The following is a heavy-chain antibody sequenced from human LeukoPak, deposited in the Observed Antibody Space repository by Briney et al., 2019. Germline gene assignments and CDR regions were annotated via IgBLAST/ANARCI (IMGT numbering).Heavy chain of an antibody. D-gene: IGHD5-12*01. J-gene: IGHJ4*02. Sequence: GGSLRLSCAASGFTFSTYDMSWVRQAPGKGLEWVSGISGSGDNTYYADSVKGRFTISRDNSKNTLYLQMNSLRAEDTAVYYCAKGSGYDTDFDYWGQGTLVSLSS. CDR2: ISGSGDNT. V-gene: IGHV3-23*01. CDR1: GFTFSTYD. CDR3: AKGSGYDTDFDY.